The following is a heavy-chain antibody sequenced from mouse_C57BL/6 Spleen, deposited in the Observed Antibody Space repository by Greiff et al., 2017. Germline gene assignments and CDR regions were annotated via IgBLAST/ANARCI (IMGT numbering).Heavy chain of an antibody. V-gene: IGHV1-59*01. D-gene: IGHD2-4*01. CDR3: ARTDDYDGYFDV. CDR2: IDPSDSYT. J-gene: IGHJ1*03. Sequence: QVQLQQPGAELVRPGTSVKLSCKASGYTFTSYWMHWVKQRPGQGLEWIGVIDPSDSYTNYNQKFKGKATLTVDTSSSTAYMPLSSLTSEDSAVYYCARTDDYDGYFDVWGTGTTVTVAS. CDR1: GYTFTSYW.